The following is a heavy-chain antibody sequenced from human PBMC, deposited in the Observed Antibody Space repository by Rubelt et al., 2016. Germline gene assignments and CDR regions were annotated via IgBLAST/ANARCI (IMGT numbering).Heavy chain of an antibody. CDR3: ARHPDSGSYGVDY. Sequence: IEWMGIIYPGDSDTRYSPSFQVQVTISADKSISTAYLQWSSLKASDTAMYYCARHPDSGSYGVDYWGQGTLVTVSS. D-gene: IGHD1-26*01. J-gene: IGHJ4*02. V-gene: IGHV5-51*01. CDR2: IYPGDSDT.